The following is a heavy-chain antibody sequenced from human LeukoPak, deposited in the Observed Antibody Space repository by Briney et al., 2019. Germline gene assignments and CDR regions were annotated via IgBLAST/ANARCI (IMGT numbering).Heavy chain of an antibody. D-gene: IGHD4-17*01. CDR1: GFTFSTYT. CDR2: ISSTSTYI. Sequence: GGSLRLSCAASGFTFSTYTMSWVRQAPGKGLEWVSSISSTSTYIYYADSLEGRFTISRDNAKNSLYLQMNSLRAEDTAVYYCARVATVPSFDYWGQGTLVTVSS. V-gene: IGHV3-21*01. CDR3: ARVATVPSFDY. J-gene: IGHJ4*02.